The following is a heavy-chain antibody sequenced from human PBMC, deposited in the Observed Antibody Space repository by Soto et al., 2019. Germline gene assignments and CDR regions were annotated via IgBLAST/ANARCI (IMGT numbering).Heavy chain of an antibody. CDR2: INHSGST. D-gene: IGHD6-13*01. V-gene: IGHV4-34*01. CDR1: GGSFSGYY. Sequence: QVHLQQWGAGLLKPSETLSLTCAVYGGSFSGYYWSWIRQSPGKGLEWIGEINHSGSTNYNPSLKSRDTISLDTSKNQFALNLSSMTAADTAVYYCARGHRTAAGTRKAFDLWGQGTVVTVSS. CDR3: ARGHRTAAGTRKAFDL. J-gene: IGHJ3*01.